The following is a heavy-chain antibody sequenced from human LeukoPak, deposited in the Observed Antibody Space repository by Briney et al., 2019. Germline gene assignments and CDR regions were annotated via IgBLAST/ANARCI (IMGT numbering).Heavy chain of an antibody. J-gene: IGHJ3*02. CDR3: ARDRVLWFGESYDAFDI. CDR1: GGSISSSSYY. Sequence: SETLSLTCTVSGGSISSSSYYWGWIRQPPGKGLEWIGSIYYSGSTYYNPSLKSRVTISVDTSKNQFSLKLSSVTAADTAVYYCARDRVLWFGESYDAFDIWGQGTMVTVSS. CDR2: IYYSGST. D-gene: IGHD3-10*01. V-gene: IGHV4-39*02.